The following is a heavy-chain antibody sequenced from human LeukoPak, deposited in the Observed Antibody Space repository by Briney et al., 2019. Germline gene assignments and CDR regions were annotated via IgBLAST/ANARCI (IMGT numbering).Heavy chain of an antibody. V-gene: IGHV3-21*01. CDR1: GFTFTTYS. D-gene: IGHD4-17*01. CDR2: ISSGSSAI. Sequence: GGSLRLSCEASGFTFTTYSMTWVRQAPGKGLEWVSIISSGSSAIFSVDALKGRFTISRDDAKNLLYLDMNSLRAEDTAVYYCARGHTAVTRHFDFWGQGTLVTVSS. J-gene: IGHJ4*02. CDR3: ARGHTAVTRHFDF.